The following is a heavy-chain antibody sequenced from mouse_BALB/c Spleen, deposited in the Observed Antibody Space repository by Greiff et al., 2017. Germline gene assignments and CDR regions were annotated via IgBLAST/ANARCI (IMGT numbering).Heavy chain of an antibody. V-gene: IGHV14-3*02. J-gene: IGHJ4*01. CDR1: GFNIKDTY. D-gene: IGHD2-3*01. CDR3: ARLLPHYYAMDY. Sequence: DVQLQESGAELVKPGASVKLSCTASGFNIKDTYMHWVKQRPEQGLEWIGRIDPANGNTKYDPKFQGKATITADTSSNTAYLQLSSLTSEDTAVYYCARLLPHYYAMDYWGQGTSVTVSS. CDR2: IDPANGNT.